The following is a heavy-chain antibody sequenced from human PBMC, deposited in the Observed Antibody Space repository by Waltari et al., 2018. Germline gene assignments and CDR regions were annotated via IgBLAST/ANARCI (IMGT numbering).Heavy chain of an antibody. J-gene: IGHJ5*02. V-gene: IGHV7-4-1*02. Sequence: QVQLVQSGSELKKPGASVKVSCHASGSTFPSYAIHWLRRAPGQGLELMGWINTNTGNPTYVQGFTGRFVFSLDTSVSTAYLQISSLKAEDTAVYYCVREVVPTSTIVVNWFDPWGQGTLVTVSS. CDR2: INTNTGNP. CDR1: GSTFPSYA. D-gene: IGHD2-2*01. CDR3: VREVVPTSTIVVNWFDP.